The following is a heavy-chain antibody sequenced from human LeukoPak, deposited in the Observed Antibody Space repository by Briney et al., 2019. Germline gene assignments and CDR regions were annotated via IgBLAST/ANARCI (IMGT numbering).Heavy chain of an antibody. V-gene: IGHV4-59*08. CDR1: GGSISSYY. Sequence: SETLSLTCTVSGGSISSYYWSWIRQPPGKGLEWIGYIYYSGSTNYNPSLKSRVTISVDTSKNQFSLKLSSVTAADTAVYYCARLLVYDYGDYVLDGGYYYGMDVWGQGTTVTVSS. J-gene: IGHJ6*02. CDR2: IYYSGST. D-gene: IGHD4-17*01. CDR3: ARLLVYDYGDYVLDGGYYYGMDV.